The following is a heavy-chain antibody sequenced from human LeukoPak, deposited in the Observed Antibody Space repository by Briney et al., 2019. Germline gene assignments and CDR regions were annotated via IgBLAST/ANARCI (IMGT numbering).Heavy chain of an antibody. V-gene: IGHV3-23*01. CDR1: GFTFNNYA. D-gene: IGHD6-6*01. J-gene: IGHJ4*02. Sequence: GPLRLSCAASGFTFNNYAMTWVRQAPGKGLEWVSAISNSGGNTYYADSLKGRFTISRDNSNNTLYLQMYGLRAEDTAVYYCARGTGIARPDYWGQGTLVTVSS. CDR2: ISNSGGNT. CDR3: ARGTGIARPDY.